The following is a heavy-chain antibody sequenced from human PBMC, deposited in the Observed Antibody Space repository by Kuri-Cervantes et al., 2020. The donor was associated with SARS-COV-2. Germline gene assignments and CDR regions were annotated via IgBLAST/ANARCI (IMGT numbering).Heavy chain of an antibody. J-gene: IGHJ4*02. CDR1: GFTFSSYG. CDR3: ARISQQLDAAPFDY. CDR2: ISYDGSNK. V-gene: IGHV3-30*03. D-gene: IGHD6-13*01. Sequence: GGSLRLSCAASGFTFSSYGMHWVRQAPGKGLEWVAVISYDGSNKYYADSVKGRFTISRDNSKNTLYLQMNSLRAEDTAVYYCARISQQLDAAPFDYWGQGTLVTVSS.